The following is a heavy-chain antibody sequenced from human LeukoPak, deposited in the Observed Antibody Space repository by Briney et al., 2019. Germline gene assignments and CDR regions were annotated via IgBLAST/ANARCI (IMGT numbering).Heavy chain of an antibody. CDR3: ARDLGYCTGGTCYPNWFDP. CDR1: GYTFTSYA. D-gene: IGHD2-15*01. J-gene: IGHJ5*02. V-gene: IGHV1-3*01. Sequence: ASVRVSCKASGYTFTSYAMHWVRQAPGQRLEWMGWINAGNDNTKYSQKFQGRVTITRDTSASTAYMELSSLRSEDTAVYYCARDLGYCTGGTCYPNWFDPWGQGTLVTVSS. CDR2: INAGNDNT.